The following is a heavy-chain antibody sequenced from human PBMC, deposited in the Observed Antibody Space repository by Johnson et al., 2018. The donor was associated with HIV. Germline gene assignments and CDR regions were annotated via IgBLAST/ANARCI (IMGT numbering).Heavy chain of an antibody. CDR1: GITFSDYA. V-gene: IGHV3-30-3*01. Sequence: QVQLVESGGGVVQPGRSLRLSCAASGITFSDYAMHWVRQAPGKGLEWVAVISYDGSNKYYADSVKGRFTISRDNSKNTLYLQMNSLRAEDTAVYYCARANYYHNWGQGTMVTVSS. D-gene: IGHD3-10*01. J-gene: IGHJ3*02. CDR2: ISYDGSNK. CDR3: ARANYYHN.